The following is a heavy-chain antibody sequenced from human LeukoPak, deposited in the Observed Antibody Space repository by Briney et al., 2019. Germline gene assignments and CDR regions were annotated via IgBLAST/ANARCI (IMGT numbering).Heavy chain of an antibody. J-gene: IGHJ5*02. Sequence: ASVKVSCKASGYTFTSYGISWVRQAPGQGLEWMGWISAYNGNTNYAQKLQGRVTMTTDKSTSTAYMELSSLRSEDTAVYYCATRPGYSSSWYLYNWFDPWGQGTLVTVSS. CDR1: GYTFTSYG. V-gene: IGHV1-18*01. D-gene: IGHD6-13*01. CDR3: ATRPGYSSSWYLYNWFDP. CDR2: ISAYNGNT.